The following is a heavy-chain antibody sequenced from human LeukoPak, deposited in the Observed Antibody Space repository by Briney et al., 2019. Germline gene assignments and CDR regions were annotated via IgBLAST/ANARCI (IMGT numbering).Heavy chain of an antibody. V-gene: IGHV3-9*01. D-gene: IGHD6-19*01. CDR1: GFTFDDYA. Sequence: GGSLRLSCAASGFTFDDYAMHWVRQAPGKGLEWVSGISWNSGSIGYADSVKGRFTISRDNAKNSLYLQMNSLRAEDTALYYCAKDRRVAGIFSHDAFDIWGQGTMVTVSS. CDR3: AKDRRVAGIFSHDAFDI. J-gene: IGHJ3*02. CDR2: ISWNSGSI.